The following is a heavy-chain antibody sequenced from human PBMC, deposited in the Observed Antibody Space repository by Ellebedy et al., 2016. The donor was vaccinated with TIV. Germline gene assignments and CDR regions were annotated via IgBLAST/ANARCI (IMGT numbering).Heavy chain of an antibody. CDR1: GFTFSSYS. CDR3: ARDPANNRWSWFGELPAYTNYGMDV. CDR2: ISSISSYI. Sequence: GESLKISXAASGFTFSSYSMNWVRQAPGKGLEWVSSISSISSYIYYADSVKGRFTISRDNAKNSLYLQMNSLRTEDTAVYYCARDPANNRWSWFGELPAYTNYGMDVWGQGTTVTVSS. D-gene: IGHD3-10*01. V-gene: IGHV3-21*01. J-gene: IGHJ6*02.